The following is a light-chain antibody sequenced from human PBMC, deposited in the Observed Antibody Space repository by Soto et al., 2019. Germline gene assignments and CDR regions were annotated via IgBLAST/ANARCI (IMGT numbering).Light chain of an antibody. Sequence: HMTQSPSPLSGYVLDRVAITCRASQTTSSWLAWYQQNPGKAPKLLIYKASTLKSGVPSRFSGSGSGTDFTLTIASLQPEDFSTYYCQQSDSTPYSWGQGTK. CDR3: QQSDSTPYS. CDR2: KAS. J-gene: IGKJ2*03. CDR1: QTTSSW. V-gene: IGKV1-5*03.